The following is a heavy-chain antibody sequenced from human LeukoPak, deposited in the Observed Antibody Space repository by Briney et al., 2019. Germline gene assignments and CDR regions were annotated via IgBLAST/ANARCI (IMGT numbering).Heavy chain of an antibody. D-gene: IGHD6-13*01. V-gene: IGHV1-46*01. CDR1: GYTLSSSY. CDR3: ARDGIEAGLYFDL. CDR2: VNPSDNSR. J-gene: IGHJ4*01. Sequence: ASVKVSCKASGYTLSSSYMHWVRQAPGQGLEWMGVVNPSDNSRTYAQKFQGRVTMTRDRSTSTVYMELSSLRAEDTAVYYCARDGIEAGLYFDLWGQETLVTVSS.